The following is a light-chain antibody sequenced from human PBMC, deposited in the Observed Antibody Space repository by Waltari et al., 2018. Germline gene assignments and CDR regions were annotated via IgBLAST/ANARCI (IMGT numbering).Light chain of an antibody. Sequence: SYVLTQPPSVSVAPGETARITCGGTNIESQSVHWYRQRPGQAPVVVISYDNDRAAGVPERFSGSNSGNTATLTISRVEAGDEADYYCQVWDANTDPGVFGTGTEVTVL. V-gene: IGLV3-21*01. CDR1: NIESQS. CDR2: YDN. CDR3: QVWDANTDPGV. J-gene: IGLJ1*01.